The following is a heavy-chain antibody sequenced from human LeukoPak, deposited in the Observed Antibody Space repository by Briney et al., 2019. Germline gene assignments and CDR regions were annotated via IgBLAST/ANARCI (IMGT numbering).Heavy chain of an antibody. CDR2: IYYSGST. D-gene: IGHD3-22*01. J-gene: IGHJ5*02. Sequence: SETLSLTCTVSGGSISSSSYYWGWIRQPPGKGLEWIGSIYYSGSTYYNPSLKSRVTISVDTSKNQFSLRLSSVTAADTAVYYCARQVIVISSWFDPWGQGTLVTVSS. V-gene: IGHV4-39*01. CDR3: ARQVIVISSWFDP. CDR1: GGSISSSSYY.